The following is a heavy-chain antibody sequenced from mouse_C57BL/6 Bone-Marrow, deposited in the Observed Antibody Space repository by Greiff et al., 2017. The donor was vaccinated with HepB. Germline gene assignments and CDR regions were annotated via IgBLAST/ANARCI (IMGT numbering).Heavy chain of an antibody. CDR3: ATDDYGFAY. V-gene: IGHV14-4*01. CDR1: GFNIKDDY. D-gene: IGHD2-4*01. J-gene: IGHJ3*01. Sequence: VQLPQSGAELVRPGASVKLSCTASGFNIKDDYMHWVKQRPEQGLEWIGWIDPENGDTEYASKFQGKATITADPSSNTAYLQLSSLTAEDTAVYYCATDDYGFAYWGQGTRVAVSA. CDR2: IDPENGDT.